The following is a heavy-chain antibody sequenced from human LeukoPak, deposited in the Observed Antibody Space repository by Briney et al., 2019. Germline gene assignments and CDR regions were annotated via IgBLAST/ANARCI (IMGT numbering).Heavy chain of an antibody. V-gene: IGHV4-4*07. CDR3: ARDKIRDVDIVATIGWFDP. Sequence: SETLSLTCTVSGGSISSYYWSWIRQPAGKGLEWIGRIYTSGSTKYNPSLKSRVTMSVDTSKNQFSLKLSSVTAADTAVYYCARDKIRDVDIVATIGWFDPWGQGTLVTVSS. CDR1: GGSISSYY. D-gene: IGHD5-12*01. CDR2: IYTSGST. J-gene: IGHJ5*02.